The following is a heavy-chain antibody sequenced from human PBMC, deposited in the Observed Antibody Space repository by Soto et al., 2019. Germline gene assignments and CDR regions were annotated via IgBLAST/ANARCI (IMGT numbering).Heavy chain of an antibody. V-gene: IGHV1-2*04. CDR1: GYTFTGYY. CDR2: INPNSGGT. D-gene: IGHD3-22*01. Sequence: VSVKVSCKASGYTFTGYYMHWVRQAPGQGLEWMGWINPNSGGTNYAQKFQGWATMTRDTSISTAYMELSRLRSDDTAVYYCAKANYYDSSGYHTDAFDIWGQGTMVTVSS. J-gene: IGHJ3*02. CDR3: AKANYYDSSGYHTDAFDI.